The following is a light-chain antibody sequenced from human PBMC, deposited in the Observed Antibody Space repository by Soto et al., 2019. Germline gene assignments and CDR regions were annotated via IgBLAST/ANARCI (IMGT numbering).Light chain of an antibody. CDR1: SSNFGAGFD. Sequence: QSVLTQPPSVSGAPGQWVTISCTGSSSNFGAGFDVHWYQQLPGAAPKLLIYGITNRPSGVPDRFSGSKSGTSASLAITGLQAEDEAVYYCQSYDRRLSGYVFGTGTKVTV. CDR3: QSYDRRLSGYV. V-gene: IGLV1-40*01. J-gene: IGLJ1*01. CDR2: GIT.